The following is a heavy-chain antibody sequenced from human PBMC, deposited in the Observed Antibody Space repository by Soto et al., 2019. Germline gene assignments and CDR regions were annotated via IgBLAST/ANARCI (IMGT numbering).Heavy chain of an antibody. Sequence: QVHLVQSGAEVKKPGSSVKVSCTASGGTFSSYAIRWVRQAPGQGLEWMGGIIHIFGTANYAHNFQGRVTITADEPTSTAYMELSSLRSEDAAVYYCAGGWRGLEGLLSDFYHLGQGTRVTVS. D-gene: IGHD3-3*01. CDR3: AGGWRGLEGLLSDFYH. CDR1: GGTFSSYA. V-gene: IGHV1-69*01. J-gene: IGHJ4*01. CDR2: IIHIFGTA.